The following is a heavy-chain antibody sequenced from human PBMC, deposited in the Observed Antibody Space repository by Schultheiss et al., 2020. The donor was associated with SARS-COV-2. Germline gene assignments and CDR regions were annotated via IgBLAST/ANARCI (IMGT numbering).Heavy chain of an antibody. Sequence: GGSLRLSCAASGFTFSDYYMSWIRQAPGKGLEWVSYISSSSSYTNYADSVKGRFTISRDNAKNSLYLQMNSLRAEDTALYHCARDRANPGGMDVWGQGTTVTVSS. CDR3: ARDRANPGGMDV. V-gene: IGHV3-11*05. CDR2: ISSSSSYT. D-gene: IGHD4/OR15-4a*01. CDR1: GFTFSDYY. J-gene: IGHJ6*02.